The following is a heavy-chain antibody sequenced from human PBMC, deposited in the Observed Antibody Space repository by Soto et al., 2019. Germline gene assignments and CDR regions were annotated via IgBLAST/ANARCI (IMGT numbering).Heavy chain of an antibody. D-gene: IGHD2-15*01. V-gene: IGHV4-59*11. CDR3: ARLQYTVVTALDI. Sequence: QVQLQESGPRLVKPSETLSLTCSVSGVSIGSHFWSWIRQAPGKGPELVGYIYHTVNTNYNPALKSRVTISMDTSENKLYLQLSSVTAADTAVYYCARLQYTVVTALDIWGQGTMVTVSS. CDR2: IYHTVNT. CDR1: GVSIGSHF. J-gene: IGHJ3*02.